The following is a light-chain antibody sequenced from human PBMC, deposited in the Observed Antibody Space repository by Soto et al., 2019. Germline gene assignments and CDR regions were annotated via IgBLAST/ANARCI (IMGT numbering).Light chain of an antibody. CDR2: DAS. CDR1: QSVGRY. J-gene: IGKJ3*01. CDR3: QQRSDWPVT. Sequence: EIVLTQSPATLSLSPGERATLSCRASQSVGRYLAWYQQKPGRAPRLLIYDASNRATGIPARFSGSGSGTDFTLTISSLEPEDFAVYYCQQRSDWPVTFGPGTKVDIK. V-gene: IGKV3-11*01.